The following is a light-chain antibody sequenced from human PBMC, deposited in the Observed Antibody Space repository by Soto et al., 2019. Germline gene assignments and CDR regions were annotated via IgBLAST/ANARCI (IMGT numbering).Light chain of an antibody. J-gene: IGKJ2*01. V-gene: IGKV3-20*01. CDR2: GAS. CDR1: QSVSSSY. CDR3: QQYGRSPFT. Sequence: EIVLTQSPGTLSLSPGERATLSCRASQSVSSSYLAWYQQKPCQAPRLLIYGASSRATGIPARFTGSGSGTDFTLTISRLEPEDFAVYYCQQYGRSPFTFGQGTKLAIK.